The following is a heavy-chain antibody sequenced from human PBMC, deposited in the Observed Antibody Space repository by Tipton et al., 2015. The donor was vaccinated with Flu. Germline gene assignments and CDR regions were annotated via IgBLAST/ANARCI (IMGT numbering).Heavy chain of an antibody. J-gene: IGHJ6*02. CDR3: ARVRSVGADYYYGMDV. CDR2: IYSAGTT. CDR1: EFTVSSNF. D-gene: IGHD3-16*01. V-gene: IGHV3-53*01. Sequence: LSLTCAASEFTVSSNFMTWVRQAPGKGLEWVAVIYSAGTTHHADSVKGRFTISRETSQNTVYLQMNNLRPEDTAVYFCARVRSVGADYYYGMDVWGQGTTVTVSS.